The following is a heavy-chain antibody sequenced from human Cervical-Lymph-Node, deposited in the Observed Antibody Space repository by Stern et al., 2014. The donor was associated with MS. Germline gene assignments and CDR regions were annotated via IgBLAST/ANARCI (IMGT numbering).Heavy chain of an antibody. J-gene: IGHJ4*02. V-gene: IGHV1-69*06. CDR1: GGTFSTSG. CDR3: AKDCTHDVCSAGLDY. Sequence: QVQLVQSGAEVRKPGSSVKVSCKASGGTFSTSGISWVRQAPGPGLEWIGGIIHFFGTTHYAQKFLGRVTITADNFTSTAYMELSSLNSEDTAIYYCAKDCTHDVCSAGLDYWGQGTLVTVSS. D-gene: IGHD2-8*01. CDR2: IIHFFGTT.